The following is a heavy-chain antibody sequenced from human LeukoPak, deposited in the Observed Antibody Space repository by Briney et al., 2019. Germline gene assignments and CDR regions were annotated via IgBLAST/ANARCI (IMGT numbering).Heavy chain of an antibody. CDR2: INPSGGSA. CDR3: ARDSDNDSGYDY. V-gene: IGHV1-46*01. Sequence: ASVTVSCKASGYTFTNYYIHWVRQAPAQGLEWMGIINPSGGSASNAQNFQGRVIMTRDTSTSTVYMELSSLRSEDTAVYYCARDSDNDSGYDYWGQGTLVTVSS. D-gene: IGHD5-12*01. CDR1: GYTFTNYY. J-gene: IGHJ4*02.